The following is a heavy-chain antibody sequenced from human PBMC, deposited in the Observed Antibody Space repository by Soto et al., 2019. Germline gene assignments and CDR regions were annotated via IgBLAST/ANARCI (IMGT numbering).Heavy chain of an antibody. CDR3: ARSSPGIAAAGTFLAEYFQH. V-gene: IGHV4-59*01. D-gene: IGHD6-13*01. Sequence: QVQLQESGPGLVKPSETLSLTCTVSGGSISSYYWSWIRQPPGKGLEWIGYIYYSGSTNYNPSLKSRVTISVDTSKNQFSLNLSSVTAADTAVYYCARSSPGIAAAGTFLAEYFQHWGQGTLVTVSS. J-gene: IGHJ1*01. CDR1: GGSISSYY. CDR2: IYYSGST.